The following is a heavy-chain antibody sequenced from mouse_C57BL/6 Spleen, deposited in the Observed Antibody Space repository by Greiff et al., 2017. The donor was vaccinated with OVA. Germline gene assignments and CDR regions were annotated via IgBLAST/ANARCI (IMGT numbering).Heavy chain of an antibody. Sequence: QVQLQQPGAELVKPGASVKLSCKASGYTFTSYWMQWVKQRPGQGLEWIGEIDPSDSYTNYNQKFKGKATLTVDTSSSTAYMQLSSLTSEDSAVYYCARIGITTVVDAMDYWGQGTSVTVSS. V-gene: IGHV1-50*01. J-gene: IGHJ4*01. CDR3: ARIGITTVVDAMDY. CDR1: GYTFTSYW. D-gene: IGHD1-1*01. CDR2: IDPSDSYT.